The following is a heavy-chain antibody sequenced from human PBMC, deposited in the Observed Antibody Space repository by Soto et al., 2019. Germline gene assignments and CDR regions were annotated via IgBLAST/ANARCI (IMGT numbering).Heavy chain of an antibody. CDR2: SIPIFGTA. CDR3: ARGRGYSGDDHYYYFDMDV. CDR1: GGTFNNYP. J-gene: IGHJ6*02. Sequence: QVQLVQSGAEVKKPGSSMKVSCKASGGTFNNYPITWVRQAPGQGLEWMGGSIPIFGTANYAQKFQGRVTIAVDESTSTAYMELSSLRSEDTAVYYCARGRGYSGDDHYYYFDMDVWGQGTTVTVSS. V-gene: IGHV1-69*01. D-gene: IGHD5-12*01.